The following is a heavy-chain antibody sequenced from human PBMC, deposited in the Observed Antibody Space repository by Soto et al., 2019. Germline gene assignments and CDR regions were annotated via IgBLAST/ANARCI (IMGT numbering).Heavy chain of an antibody. CDR1: GFTFDDYA. Sequence: EVQLVESGGVVVQPGGSLRLSCAASGFTFDDYAMHWVRQAPGKGLEWVSLSSWDGGSTYYADSVKGRFTISRDNSKNSLCLKMNSLRAEDTALYYCAKDAPYCSGGSCYSGGMDVWGQGTTVTVSS. CDR3: AKDAPYCSGGSCYSGGMDV. D-gene: IGHD2-15*01. CDR2: SSWDGGST. V-gene: IGHV3-43D*04. J-gene: IGHJ6*02.